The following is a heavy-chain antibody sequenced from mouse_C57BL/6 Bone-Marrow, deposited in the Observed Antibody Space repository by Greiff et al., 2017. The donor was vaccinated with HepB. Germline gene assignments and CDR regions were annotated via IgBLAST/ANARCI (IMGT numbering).Heavy chain of an antibody. V-gene: IGHV1-63*01. D-gene: IGHD2-4*01. CDR3: ARWDDYDDFFFDD. Sequence: VKLQESGAELVRPGTSVKMSCKASGYTFTNYWIGWAKQRPGHGLEWIGDIYPGGGYTNYNEKFKGKATLTADKSSSTAYLQFSSLTSEDSAIYYCARWDDYDDFFFDDWGQGTTLTVSS. J-gene: IGHJ2*01. CDR1: GYTFTNYW. CDR2: IYPGGGYT.